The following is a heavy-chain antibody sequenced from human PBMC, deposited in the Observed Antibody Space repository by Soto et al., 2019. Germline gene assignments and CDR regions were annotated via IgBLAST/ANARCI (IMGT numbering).Heavy chain of an antibody. D-gene: IGHD6-19*01. CDR2: IIGTGRGT. CDR1: GFTFSDCA. J-gene: IGHJ4*02. CDR3: AKGNTSGWYFFDY. V-gene: IGHV3-23*01. Sequence: EVHVWESGGGLLQHGGSLRLSCEASGFTFSDCAMSWVRQAPGKGLEWVSGIIGTGRGTFYADSVKDRFTNSRDKSNTTVYLQFTSLRAEDTAVYYCAKGNTSGWYFFDYWGQGTLVTVSS.